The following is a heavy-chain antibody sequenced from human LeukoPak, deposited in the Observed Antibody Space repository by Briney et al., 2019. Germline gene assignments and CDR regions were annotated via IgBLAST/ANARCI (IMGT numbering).Heavy chain of an antibody. CDR3: ARHGIWFGDTNRWFDP. D-gene: IGHD3-10*01. CDR2: IYYSGST. Sequence: PSETLSLTCTVSGGSISSYYWSWIRQPPGKGLEWIWYIYYSGSTNYNPSLTSRVTISVDTSKNQFSLRLTSVTAADTAVYFCARHGIWFGDTNRWFDPWGQGTLVTVSS. J-gene: IGHJ5*02. CDR1: GGSISSYY. V-gene: IGHV4-59*08.